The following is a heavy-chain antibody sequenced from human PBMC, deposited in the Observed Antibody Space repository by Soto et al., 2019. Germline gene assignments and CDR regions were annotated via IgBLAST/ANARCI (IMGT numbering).Heavy chain of an antibody. CDR3: AREGERPDY. CDR1: GESMSGYH. V-gene: IGHV4-34*01. J-gene: IGHJ1*01. Sequence: QVQLHQWGAGLLKPSETLSLTCVVYGESMSGYHWSWIRQSPGKGLEWIGEINHSGSTDYNPSLKSRVTISIDTSKNQFSLNLTSVTAADTAVYYCAREGERPDYWGQDTLVTVSS. CDR2: INHSGST. D-gene: IGHD3-16*01.